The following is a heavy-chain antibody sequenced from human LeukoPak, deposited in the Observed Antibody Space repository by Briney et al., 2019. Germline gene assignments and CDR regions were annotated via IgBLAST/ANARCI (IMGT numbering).Heavy chain of an antibody. CDR3: ARVGEGDY. D-gene: IGHD3-16*01. CDR2: IHYSENS. Sequence: PSETLSLTCSVSGDSISSFYWNWIRQSPGKGLEWIGNIHYSENSNYNPSLKSRVTISIDTSRKQFFLKLSSVTAADTAVYYCARVGEGDYWGQGTLVTVSS. J-gene: IGHJ4*02. V-gene: IGHV4-59*12. CDR1: GDSISSFY.